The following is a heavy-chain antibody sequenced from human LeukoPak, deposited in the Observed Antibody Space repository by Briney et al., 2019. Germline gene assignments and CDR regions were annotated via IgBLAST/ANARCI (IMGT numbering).Heavy chain of an antibody. V-gene: IGHV4-59*01. CDR3: ARHLTVAATMDV. Sequence: PSETLSLTCTVSGGSISSYYWSWIRQPPGKGLEWIGYIYYSGSTNYNPSLKSRVTISVDTSKNQFSLKLSSVTAADTAVYYCARHLTVAATMDVWGKGTTVTVSS. D-gene: IGHD6-19*01. CDR2: IYYSGST. CDR1: GGSISSYY. J-gene: IGHJ6*03.